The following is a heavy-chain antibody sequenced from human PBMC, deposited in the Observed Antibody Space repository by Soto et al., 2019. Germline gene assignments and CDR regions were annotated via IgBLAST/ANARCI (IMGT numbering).Heavy chain of an antibody. CDR2: IYWDDDK. D-gene: IGHD3-22*01. CDR1: GFSLSTSGVG. V-gene: IGHV2-5*02. J-gene: IGHJ4*02. CDR3: AHSKSGFYDSSGYYYVHFDY. Sequence: QITLKESGPTLVKPTQTLTLTCTFSGFSLSTSGVGVGWIRQPPGKALEWLALIYWDDDKRYSPSLKSRLTITKDTSKNQVVLTMTNMDPVDTATYYCAHSKSGFYDSSGYYYVHFDYWGQGTLVTVSS.